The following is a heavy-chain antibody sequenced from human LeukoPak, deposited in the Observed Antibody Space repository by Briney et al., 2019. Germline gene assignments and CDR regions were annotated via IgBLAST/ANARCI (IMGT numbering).Heavy chain of an antibody. CDR1: GFSFNTYS. D-gene: IGHD5-12*01. Sequence: GGSLTLSCVASGFSFNTYSMNWVRQAPGKGLEWVSSISSSSRYIFYPESLKGRLTIPRDNAKKSLYLQISSLTDGDTAIYYCARARGYDSGVFGMDVWGQGTAVTVSS. V-gene: IGHV3-21*01. J-gene: IGHJ6*02. CDR2: ISSSSRYI. CDR3: ARARGYDSGVFGMDV.